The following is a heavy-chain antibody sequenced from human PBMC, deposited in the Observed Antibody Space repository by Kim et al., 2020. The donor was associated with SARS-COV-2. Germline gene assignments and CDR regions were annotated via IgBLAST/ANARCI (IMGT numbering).Heavy chain of an antibody. CDR3: ARAYSSGWAYFDY. J-gene: IGHJ4*02. V-gene: IGHV3-11*06. D-gene: IGHD6-19*01. Sequence: YADSVKGRFTSSGDNAKNSLYLQMNSLRAEDTAVYYCARAYSSGWAYFDYWGQGTLVTVSS.